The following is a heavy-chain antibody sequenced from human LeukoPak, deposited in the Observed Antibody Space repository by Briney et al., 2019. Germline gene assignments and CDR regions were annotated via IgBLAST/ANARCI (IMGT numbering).Heavy chain of an antibody. J-gene: IGHJ4*02. D-gene: IGHD3-10*01. Sequence: GGSLRLSCAASGFTFSSYGMHWVRQAPGKGLEWVAVISYDGSNKYYADSVKGRFTISRDNSKNTLYLQMNSLRAEDTAVYYCAKELDYGSGSPFDYWGQGTLVTVSS. CDR1: GFTFSSYG. V-gene: IGHV3-30*18. CDR2: ISYDGSNK. CDR3: AKELDYGSGSPFDY.